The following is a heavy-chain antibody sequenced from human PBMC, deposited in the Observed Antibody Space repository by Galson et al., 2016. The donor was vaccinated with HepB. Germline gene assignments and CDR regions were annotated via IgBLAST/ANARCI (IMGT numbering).Heavy chain of an antibody. J-gene: IGHJ4*02. CDR3: ARDLGGAYGTGRSFDY. D-gene: IGHD1-1*01. CDR2: TYYRSKWYN. Sequence: CAISGDSVSSNSAAWNWIRQSPSRGLEWLGRTYYRSKWYNDYAVPVKSRITINPDTSKNQFSLQLNSVTPEDTAVYYCARDLGGAYGTGRSFDYWGQGTLVTVSS. V-gene: IGHV6-1*01. CDR1: GDSVSSNSAA.